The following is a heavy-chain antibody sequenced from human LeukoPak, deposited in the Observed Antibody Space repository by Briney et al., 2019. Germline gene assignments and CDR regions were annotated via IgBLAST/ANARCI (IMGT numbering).Heavy chain of an antibody. CDR2: ISVSGGIT. V-gene: IGHV3-23*01. Sequence: GGSLRLSCAASGFTFNNYAMNWVRQAPGKGLEWVSAISVSGGITYYADSVKGRFTISRDNSKNTLYLRMNSLRAEDTAVYYCAKDKGYSGSLGAFDIWGQGTMVTVSS. CDR1: GFTFNNYA. D-gene: IGHD1-26*01. CDR3: AKDKGYSGSLGAFDI. J-gene: IGHJ3*02.